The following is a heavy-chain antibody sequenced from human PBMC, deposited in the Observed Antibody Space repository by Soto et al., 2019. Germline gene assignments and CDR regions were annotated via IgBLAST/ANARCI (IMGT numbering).Heavy chain of an antibody. V-gene: IGHV4-39*01. CDR2: IYYSGST. Sequence: SETLSLTCTVSGGSISSSGYYWGWIRQPPGKGLEWIGSIYYSGSTYYNPSLKSRVTISVDTSKNQFPLRLSSVTAADTAVYYCARRRVGGLLDHYHMDVWGKGTTVTVSS. CDR3: ARRRVGGLLDHYHMDV. J-gene: IGHJ6*03. CDR1: GGSISSSGYY. D-gene: IGHD3-3*02.